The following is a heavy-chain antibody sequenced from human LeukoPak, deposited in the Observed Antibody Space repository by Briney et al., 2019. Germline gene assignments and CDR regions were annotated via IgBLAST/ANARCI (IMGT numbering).Heavy chain of an antibody. CDR3: AKGPYYDILTGYGDY. D-gene: IGHD3-9*01. CDR2: ISGGGGST. Sequence: GGSLRLSCAASGFTFTSYSMNWVRQAPGKGLEWVSTISGGGGSTYYADSVKGRFTISRDNSKNTLYLQVNSLRAEDTAVYYCAKGPYYDILTGYGDYWGQGTLVTVSS. CDR1: GFTFTSYS. J-gene: IGHJ4*02. V-gene: IGHV3-23*01.